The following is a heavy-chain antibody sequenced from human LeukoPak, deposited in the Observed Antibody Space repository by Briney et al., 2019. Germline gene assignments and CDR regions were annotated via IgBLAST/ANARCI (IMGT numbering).Heavy chain of an antibody. V-gene: IGHV1-2*02. CDR2: INPNSGGT. Sequence: ASVKVSCTASGYTFTGYYMHWVRPAPGQGLEWMGWINPNSGGTNYAQKFQGRVTMTRDTSISTAYMELSRLRSDDTAVYYCARDRNSGSYYDYWGQGTLVTVSS. J-gene: IGHJ4*02. CDR1: GYTFTGYY. D-gene: IGHD1-26*01. CDR3: ARDRNSGSYYDY.